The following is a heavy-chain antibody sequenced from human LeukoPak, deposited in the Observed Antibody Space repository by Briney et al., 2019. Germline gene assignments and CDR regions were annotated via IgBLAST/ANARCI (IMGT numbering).Heavy chain of an antibody. Sequence: PSETLSLTCAVSGGSIISGNWWSWVRQPPGKGLEWIGEIYHSGSTNYNPSLKSRVTISVDTSKNQFSLKLSSVTAADTAVYYCARDIWDYYYYYMDVWGKGTTVTVSS. D-gene: IGHD3-16*01. V-gene: IGHV4-4*02. CDR1: GGSIISGNW. CDR2: IYHSGST. CDR3: ARDIWDYYYYYMDV. J-gene: IGHJ6*03.